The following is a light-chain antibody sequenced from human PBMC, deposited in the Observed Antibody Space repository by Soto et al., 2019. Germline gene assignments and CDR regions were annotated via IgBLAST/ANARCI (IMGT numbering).Light chain of an antibody. CDR3: QRRGYT. J-gene: IGKJ2*01. CDR2: DAS. V-gene: IGKV3-11*01. CDR1: QSVSSY. Sequence: EIVLTQSPATLSLSPGERATLSCRASQSVSSYLAWYQQKPGQAPRLLIYDASSRAPGIPARFSVSGSGTDFTLTISSLEPEDFAVYYCQRRGYTFGQGTKLEIK.